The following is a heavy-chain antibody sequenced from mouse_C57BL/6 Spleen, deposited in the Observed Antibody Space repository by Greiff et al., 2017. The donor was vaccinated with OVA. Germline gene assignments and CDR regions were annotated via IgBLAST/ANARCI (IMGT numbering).Heavy chain of an antibody. D-gene: IGHD1-1*01. V-gene: IGHV1-78*01. CDR1: GYTFTDHT. J-gene: IGHJ1*03. Sequence: QVQLKQSDAELVKPGASVKISCKVSGYTFTDHTIPWMKQRPEQGLAWIGYIYPSAGSTKYNEKFKGKATLTADISSSTAYMQLNSLTSEDSAVYFCARSDYYGSSYWYFDVWGTGTTVTVSS. CDR2: IYPSAGST. CDR3: ARSDYYGSSYWYFDV.